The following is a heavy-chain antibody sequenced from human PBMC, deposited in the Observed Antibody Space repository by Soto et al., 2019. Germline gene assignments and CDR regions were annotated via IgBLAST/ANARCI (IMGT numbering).Heavy chain of an antibody. J-gene: IGHJ4*02. D-gene: IGHD2-15*01. CDR2: IYYSGSEYYSGST. V-gene: IGHV4-59*01. CDR3: ARALPFCSGGTCTYYFDS. CDR1: GGSISGYY. Sequence: QVQLQESGPGLVKPSETLSLTCNVSGGSISGYYWSWIRQPPGKGLEFIGAIYYSGSEYYSGSTNYNPSLKSRVTISVDMSKKQFSLILRSVTAADTAVYSCARALPFCSGGTCTYYFDSWGQGTLVTVSS.